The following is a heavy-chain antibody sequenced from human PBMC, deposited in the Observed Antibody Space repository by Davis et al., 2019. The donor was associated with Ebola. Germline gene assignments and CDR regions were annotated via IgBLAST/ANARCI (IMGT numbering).Heavy chain of an antibody. D-gene: IGHD1-14*01. CDR3: ARDITGTEGRFDY. CDR1: GFIFINYW. J-gene: IGHJ4*02. Sequence: GESLKISCAASGFIFINYWMHWVRQVPGKGLVWVSRINGAGTSTSYADYVRGRFTISREDSKNTLYLQIYSLRVEDTAVYFCARDITGTEGRFDYWGQGTLISVSA. CDR2: INGAGTST. V-gene: IGHV3-74*01.